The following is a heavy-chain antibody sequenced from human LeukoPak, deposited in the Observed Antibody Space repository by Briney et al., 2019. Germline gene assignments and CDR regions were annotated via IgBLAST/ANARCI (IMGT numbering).Heavy chain of an antibody. D-gene: IGHD6-13*01. CDR1: GFTFSSYA. Sequence: PGGSLRLSCAASGFTFSSYAMSWVRQAPGKGLEGVSSISSNSYYIYYAESVNGRFTISRDNAQNSLYLQMNSLRAEDTAVYYCAGAPSSSRFDPWGQGTLVTVSS. CDR3: AGAPSSSRFDP. J-gene: IGHJ5*02. V-gene: IGHV3-21*01. CDR2: ISSNSYYI.